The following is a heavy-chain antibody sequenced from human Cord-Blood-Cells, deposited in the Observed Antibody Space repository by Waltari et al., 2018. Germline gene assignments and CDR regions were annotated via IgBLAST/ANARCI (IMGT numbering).Heavy chain of an antibody. Sequence: EVQLVESGGGLVKPGGSLRLSCAASGFTFSSYSMNWVRQAPGKGVEWVSSISSSSSYIYYADSVKGRFTISRDNAKNSLYLQMNSLRAEDTAVYYCARDYSSSWYFDYWGQGTLVTVSS. CDR3: ARDYSSSWYFDY. CDR1: GFTFSSYS. D-gene: IGHD6-13*01. J-gene: IGHJ4*02. CDR2: ISSSSSYI. V-gene: IGHV3-21*01.